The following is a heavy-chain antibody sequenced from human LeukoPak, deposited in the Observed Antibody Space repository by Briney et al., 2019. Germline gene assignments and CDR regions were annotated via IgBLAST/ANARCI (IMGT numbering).Heavy chain of an antibody. CDR1: GFTFSSYW. CDR2: IKKDGSEK. V-gene: IGHV3-7*01. CDR3: ARDGYDFWSGIDY. Sequence: PGGSLRLSCAASGFTFSSYWMSWVRQAPGKGLEWVANIKKDGSEKYSVDSVKGRFTISRDNAKTSLYLQMNSLRAEGTAVYYCARDGYDFWSGIDYWGQGTLVTVSS. D-gene: IGHD3-3*01. J-gene: IGHJ4*02.